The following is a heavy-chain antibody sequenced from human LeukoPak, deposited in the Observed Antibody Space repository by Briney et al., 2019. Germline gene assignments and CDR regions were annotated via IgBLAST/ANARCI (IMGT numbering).Heavy chain of an antibody. CDR1: GFTFSSYW. D-gene: IGHD3-10*01. CDR3: ARDSGITLLRGVIDY. J-gene: IGHJ4*02. V-gene: IGHV3-7*01. Sequence: GGSLRLSCAASGFTFSSYWMSWVRQAPGKGLEWVANIKKDGSEKYYVDSVKGRFTISRDNAKNSLYLQINSLRAEDTALYYCARDSGITLLRGVIDYWGQGTLVTVSS. CDR2: IKKDGSEK.